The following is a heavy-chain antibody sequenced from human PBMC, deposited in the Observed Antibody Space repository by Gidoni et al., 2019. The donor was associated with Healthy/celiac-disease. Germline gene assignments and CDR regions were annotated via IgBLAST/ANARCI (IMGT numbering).Heavy chain of an antibody. Sequence: CPASGFTFDDYAMHWVRQAPGKGLEWVSGISWNSGSIGYADSVKGRFTISRDNAKNSLYLQMNSLRAEDTALYYCAKGPTTVTTYYYYGMDVWGQGTTVTVSS. CDR3: AKGPTTVTTYYYYGMDV. CDR1: GFTFDDYA. J-gene: IGHJ6*02. V-gene: IGHV3-9*01. CDR2: ISWNSGSI. D-gene: IGHD4-17*01.